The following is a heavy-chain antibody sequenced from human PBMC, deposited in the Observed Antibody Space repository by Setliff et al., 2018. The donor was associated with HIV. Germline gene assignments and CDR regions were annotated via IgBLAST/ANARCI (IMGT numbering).Heavy chain of an antibody. D-gene: IGHD6-6*01. CDR3: ARSRYSSSSGDY. V-gene: IGHV1-18*01. J-gene: IGHJ4*02. CDR2: ISTYNGNT. Sequence: ASVKVSCKASNYTFTSYGISWVRQAPGQGLEWMGWISTYNGNTNYAPKLQGRVTMTTDTSTSTAYMELRSLTSDDTAVYYCARSRYSSSSGDYWGQGTLVTVSS. CDR1: NYTFTSYG.